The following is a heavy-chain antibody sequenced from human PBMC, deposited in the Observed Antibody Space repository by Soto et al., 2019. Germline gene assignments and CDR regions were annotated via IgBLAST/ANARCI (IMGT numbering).Heavy chain of an antibody. D-gene: IGHD1-1*01. V-gene: IGHV1-46*01. J-gene: IGHJ5*02. CDR3: ARHNSQWPNWFHP. CDR1: GYTFTSYY. Sequence: ASVKVSCKASGYTFTSYYMHWVRQAPGQGLEWMGIINPSGGSTSYAQKFQGRVTMTTDTSTNTAYMDLRSLRSDDTAVYYCARHNSQWPNWFHPWGQGTPVTVSS. CDR2: INPSGGST.